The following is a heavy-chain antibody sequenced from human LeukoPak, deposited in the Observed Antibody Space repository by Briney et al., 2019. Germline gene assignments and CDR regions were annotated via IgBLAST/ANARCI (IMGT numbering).Heavy chain of an antibody. CDR3: ARDQGQVDFWSEYDAFDI. D-gene: IGHD3-3*01. V-gene: IGHV3-53*01. J-gene: IGHJ3*02. CDR1: GFTVSSNY. Sequence: GGSLRLSCAASGFTVSSNYMSWVRQAPGKGLEWVSVIYSGGSTYYADSVKGRFTISRDNSKNTLYLQMNSLRAEDTAVYYCARDQGQVDFWSEYDAFDIWGQGTMVTVSS. CDR2: IYSGGST.